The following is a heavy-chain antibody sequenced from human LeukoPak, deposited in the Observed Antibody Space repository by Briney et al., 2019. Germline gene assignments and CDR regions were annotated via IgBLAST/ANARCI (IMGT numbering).Heavy chain of an antibody. J-gene: IGHJ4*02. CDR3: SRPEPTDYDTTGFYTYFNY. CDR1: GFTFGDYA. CDR2: IKSKTHGGTT. V-gene: IGHV3-49*03. Sequence: GGSLRLSCTASGFTFGDYAVSWLRQAPGKGLEWVGFIKSKTHGGTTDYAASVRGRFTISRDDSKSIAYLQMNSLRTEDTAVYYCSRPEPTDYDTTGFYTYFNYWGQGALVTVSS. D-gene: IGHD3-22*01.